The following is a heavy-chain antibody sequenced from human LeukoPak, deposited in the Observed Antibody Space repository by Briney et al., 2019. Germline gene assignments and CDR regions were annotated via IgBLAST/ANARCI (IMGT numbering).Heavy chain of an antibody. CDR2: ITGNGDIT. Sequence: GGSLRLSCSASGFTFSSYTMYWVRQAPGKGLEYVSTITGNGDITNYADSVKGRFTISRDNSKNTLNLLMSSLRPEDTAVYYCVKQHGDWCPSGYFLHWGQGTLVTVSS. D-gene: IGHD4-17*01. CDR1: GFTFSSYT. V-gene: IGHV3-64D*06. J-gene: IGHJ1*01. CDR3: VKQHGDWCPSGYFLH.